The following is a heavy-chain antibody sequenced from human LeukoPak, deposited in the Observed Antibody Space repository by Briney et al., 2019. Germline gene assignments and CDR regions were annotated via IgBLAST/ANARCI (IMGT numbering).Heavy chain of an antibody. Sequence: PGGSLRLSCAASGFSFRSYEMNWVRQAPGKGLEWISYIGTGGTPTFYADSVEGRFTISRDNAKNSLYLQMNSLRVEDTGVYYCARGQQLSDYWGQGTLVTVSS. V-gene: IGHV3-48*03. D-gene: IGHD6-13*01. CDR1: GFSFRSYE. CDR3: ARGQQLSDY. CDR2: IGTGGTPT. J-gene: IGHJ4*02.